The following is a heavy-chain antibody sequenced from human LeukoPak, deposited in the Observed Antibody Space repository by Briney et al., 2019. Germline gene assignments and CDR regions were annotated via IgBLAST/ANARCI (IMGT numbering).Heavy chain of an antibody. CDR1: DFTFSNYA. V-gene: IGHV3-30*09. CDR3: ANHYYGSERSSHRDYYYGMNI. Sequence: GGSLRLSCVASDFTFSNYAMHRVRQAPGKGLEWVALISYAESKKYYADSVKGRFAISRDNSKSTLYLQMNSLRAEDTAVYYCANHYYGSERSSHRDYYYGMNIWGQGTTVTVSS. J-gene: IGHJ6*02. D-gene: IGHD3-10*01. CDR2: ISYAESKK.